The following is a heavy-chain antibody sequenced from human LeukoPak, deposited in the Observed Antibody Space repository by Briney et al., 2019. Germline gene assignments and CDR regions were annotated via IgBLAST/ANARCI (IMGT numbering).Heavy chain of an antibody. Sequence: SETLSLTCTVSGGSISSSSYYWGWIRQPPGKGLEWIGSIYYSGSTYYNPSLKSRVTISVDTSKNQFSLKLSSVTAADTAVYYCASRVEDYYDIDYWGQGTLVTVSS. CDR2: IYYSGST. J-gene: IGHJ4*02. V-gene: IGHV4-39*01. CDR3: ASRVEDYYDIDY. CDR1: GGSISSSSYY. D-gene: IGHD3-22*01.